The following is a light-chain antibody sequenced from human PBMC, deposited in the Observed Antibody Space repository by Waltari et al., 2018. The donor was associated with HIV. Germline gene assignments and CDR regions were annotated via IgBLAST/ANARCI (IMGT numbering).Light chain of an antibody. Sequence: QPSLTQPRSVSGSPGQSVTISCSGTSSDVGSYNYVSWYQQHPGKAPTVMIYDVSKRPSGVPELFSGSKSGKTASLTISGLQAEDEADYYCCSYAGMYTWVFGGGTKLTVL. J-gene: IGLJ3*02. CDR1: SSDVGSYNY. V-gene: IGLV2-11*01. CDR3: CSYAGMYTWV. CDR2: DVS.